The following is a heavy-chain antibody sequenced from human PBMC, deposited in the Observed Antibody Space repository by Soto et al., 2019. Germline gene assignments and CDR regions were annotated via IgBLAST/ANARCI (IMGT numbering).Heavy chain of an antibody. V-gene: IGHV1-18*04. CDR2: ISAYNGNT. Sequence: ASVKVSFKASGYTFTTYDISWVRQAPGQGLEWMGWISAYNGNTNYAQKLQGRVTMTTDTSTSTAYMELRSLRSDDTAVYYCARVGGYCSSNSCYRWFDPWGQGTLVTVSS. CDR1: GYTFTTYD. D-gene: IGHD2-2*01. CDR3: ARVGGYCSSNSCYRWFDP. J-gene: IGHJ5*02.